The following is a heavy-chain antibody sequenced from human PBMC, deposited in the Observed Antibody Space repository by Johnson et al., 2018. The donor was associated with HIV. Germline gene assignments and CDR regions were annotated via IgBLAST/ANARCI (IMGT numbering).Heavy chain of an antibody. CDR1: GFTFSNYY. Sequence: VQLVESGGGLVKPGGSLRLSCAASGFTFSNYYMRWIRQAPGKGLEWVSYITSTKNTNYYADSVKGRFTISRDNAKNTLSLQMNSLRAEDTAVYYCVRDAFDYRGGSGRFGKAGFDIWGQGTMVTVSS. CDR2: ITSTKNTN. D-gene: IGHD2-15*01. V-gene: IGHV3-11*04. J-gene: IGHJ3*02. CDR3: VRDAFDYRGGSGRFGKAGFDI.